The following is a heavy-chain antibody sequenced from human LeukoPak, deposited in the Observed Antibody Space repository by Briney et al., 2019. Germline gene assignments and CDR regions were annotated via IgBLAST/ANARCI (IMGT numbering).Heavy chain of an antibody. CDR2: INPNSGGT. V-gene: IGHV1-2*02. J-gene: IGHJ5*02. D-gene: IGHD6-6*01. CDR3: ARAGGAARVGKRFDP. CDR1: GYTFTDYY. Sequence: ASVKVSCKASGYTFTDYYTHWVRQAPGQGLEWMGWINPNSGGTNYAQKFQGRVTMTRDTSISTAYMELSRLRSDDTAVYYCARAGGAARVGKRFDPWGQGTLVTVSS.